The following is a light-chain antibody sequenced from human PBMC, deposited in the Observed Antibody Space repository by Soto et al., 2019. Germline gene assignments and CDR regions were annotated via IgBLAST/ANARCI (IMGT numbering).Light chain of an antibody. Sequence: HSLATLSLYKSVRPTVSCRASQSISSFLAWYQQKPGQAPRLLIYDASDRATGIPARFSGSGSGTDFTLTISSLEPEDFAVYYCQQRSNWGIPFGQGRVLEIK. V-gene: IGKV3-11*01. CDR2: DAS. CDR1: QSISSF. J-gene: IGKJ5*01. CDR3: QQRSNWGIP.